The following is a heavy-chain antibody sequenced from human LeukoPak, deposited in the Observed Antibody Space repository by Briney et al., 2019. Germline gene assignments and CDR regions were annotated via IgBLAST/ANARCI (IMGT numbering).Heavy chain of an antibody. CDR1: GGSFSGYY. J-gene: IGHJ3*02. CDR2: INHSGST. CDR3: ASDSSGWSDAFGI. Sequence: SETLSLTCAVYGGSFSGYYWSWIRQPPGKGLEWIGEINHSGSTNYNPSLKSRVTISVDTSKNQFSLKLSSVTAADTAVYYCASDSSGWSDAFGIWGQGTMVTVSS. V-gene: IGHV4-34*01. D-gene: IGHD6-19*01.